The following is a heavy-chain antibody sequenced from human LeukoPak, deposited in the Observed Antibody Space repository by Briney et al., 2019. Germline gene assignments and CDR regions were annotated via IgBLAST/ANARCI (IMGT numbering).Heavy chain of an antibody. CDR2: INHSGST. CDR1: GGSISSSSYY. CDR3: ARSIYYDSSGYYRYFDY. V-gene: IGHV4-39*07. Sequence: SQTLSLTCTVSGGSISSSSYYWSWIRQPPGKGLEWIGEINHSGSTNYNPSLKSRVTISVDTSKNQFSLKLSSVTAADTAVYYCARSIYYDSSGYYRYFDYWGQGTLVTVSS. D-gene: IGHD3-22*01. J-gene: IGHJ4*02.